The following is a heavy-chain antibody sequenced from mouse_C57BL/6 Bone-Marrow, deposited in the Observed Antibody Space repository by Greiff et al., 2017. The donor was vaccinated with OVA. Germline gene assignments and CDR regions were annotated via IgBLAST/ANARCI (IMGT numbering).Heavy chain of an antibody. J-gene: IGHJ4*01. V-gene: IGHV1-15*01. Sequence: QVQLQQSGAELVRPGASVTLSCKASGYTFTDYEMHWVKQTPVHGLEWIGAIDPEPGGTAYNQKFKGTAILTADKSYSTAYMELRSLTSEDSAVYYCTRGYSNYYAMDYWGQGTSVTVSS. CDR3: TRGYSNYYAMDY. CDR1: GYTFTDYE. D-gene: IGHD2-5*01. CDR2: IDPEPGGT.